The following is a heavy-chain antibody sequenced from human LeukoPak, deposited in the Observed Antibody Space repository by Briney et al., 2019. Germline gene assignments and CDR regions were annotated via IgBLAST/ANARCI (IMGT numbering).Heavy chain of an antibody. V-gene: IGHV3-48*04. CDR1: GFTFSSYA. CDR2: ISSSSNTI. D-gene: IGHD3-10*01. J-gene: IGHJ5*02. Sequence: GGSLRLSCAASGFTFSSYAMSWVRQAPGKGLEWISYISSSSNTIYYADSVKGRFTISRDNAKNSLYLQMNSLRAEDTAVYYCARDRVGDYYGSGSPNWFDPWGQGTLVTVSS. CDR3: ARDRVGDYYGSGSPNWFDP.